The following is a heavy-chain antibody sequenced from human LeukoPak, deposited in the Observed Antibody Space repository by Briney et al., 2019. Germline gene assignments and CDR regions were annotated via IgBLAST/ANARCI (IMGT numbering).Heavy chain of an antibody. CDR1: GYTFTSYG. CDR2: ISAYNGNT. V-gene: IGHV1-18*01. Sequence: GASVKVSCKASGYTFTSYGISWVRQAPGQGLEWMGWISAYNGNTNYAQKLQGRVTMTTDTSTSTAYMELRSLRSDDTAVYYCARGQQQLGVYYYYYMDVWGKGTTVTVSS. CDR3: ARGQQQLGVYYYYYMDV. J-gene: IGHJ6*03. D-gene: IGHD6-13*01.